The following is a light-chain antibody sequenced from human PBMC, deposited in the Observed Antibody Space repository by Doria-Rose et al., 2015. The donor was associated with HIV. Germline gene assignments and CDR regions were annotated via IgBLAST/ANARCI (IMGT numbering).Light chain of an antibody. CDR2: AAS. CDR3: QQSYSTPLT. CDR1: QSTGSF. V-gene: IGKV1-39*01. J-gene: IGKJ4*01. Sequence: TQSPSSLSASVGDRVTITCRASQSTGSFLNWCQQKPGKAPKLLIYAASSFQNGVPSRFSGSGSGTDFTLTISSLQPEDFATYFCQQSYSTPLTFGGGTKVEIK.